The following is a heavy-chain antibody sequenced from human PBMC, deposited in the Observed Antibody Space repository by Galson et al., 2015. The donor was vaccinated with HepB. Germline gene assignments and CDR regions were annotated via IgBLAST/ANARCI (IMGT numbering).Heavy chain of an antibody. J-gene: IGHJ4*02. CDR2: ISYDGSTK. CDR3: AKDPGQYSYGPNYFDQ. V-gene: IGHV3-30*18. Sequence: SLRLSCAASGFTFSSYGMHWVRQAPGAGLEWVAVISYDGSTKFYGDSVKGRFTISRDNSKNTLYMQMNSLRVEDTAAYYCAKDPGQYSYGPNYFDQWGLGTLVTVSS. CDR1: GFTFSSYG. D-gene: IGHD5-18*01.